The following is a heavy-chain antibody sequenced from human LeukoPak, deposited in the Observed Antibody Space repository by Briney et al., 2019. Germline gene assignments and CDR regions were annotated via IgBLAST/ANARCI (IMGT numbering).Heavy chain of an antibody. J-gene: IGHJ3*02. CDR2: IYKSGST. CDR3: ARLSTGPYGLGAFDI. D-gene: IGHD1-1*01. V-gene: IGHV4-59*08. Sequence: SETLSLTCTVSGGSISSYYWSWIRQPPGQGLEWIGNIYKSGSTNYNPSLKSRVTMSVDTSKNQFSLRLNSVTASDTAVYYCARLSTGPYGLGAFDIWGQGTMVTVSS. CDR1: GGSISSYY.